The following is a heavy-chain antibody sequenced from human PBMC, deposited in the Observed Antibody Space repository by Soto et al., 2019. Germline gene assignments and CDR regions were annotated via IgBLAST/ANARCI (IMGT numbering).Heavy chain of an antibody. V-gene: IGHV3-21*01. J-gene: IGHJ6*02. Sequence: EVQLVESGGGLVKPGGSLRLSCAASGFTFSSYSMNWVRQAPGKGLEWVSSISSSSSYIYYADSVKGRFTISRDNAKNSLYLQMNGLRAEDRAVYYCARDYDSLHVDILTGYYLYGMDVWGQGTTVTVSS. D-gene: IGHD3-9*01. CDR1: GFTFSSYS. CDR3: ARDYDSLHVDILTGYYLYGMDV. CDR2: ISSSSSYI.